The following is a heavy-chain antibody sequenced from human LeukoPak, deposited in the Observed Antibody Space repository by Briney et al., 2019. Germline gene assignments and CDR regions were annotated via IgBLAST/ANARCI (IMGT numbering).Heavy chain of an antibody. J-gene: IGHJ4*02. Sequence: GGSLRLSCAAPGFTFSSYSMNWVRQAPGKGLEWVSSISSSSSYIYYADSVKGRFTISRDNAKNSLYLQMNSLRAEDTAVYYCARDPPYGSGSVDYWGQGTLVTVSS. CDR3: ARDPPYGSGSVDY. CDR1: GFTFSSYS. CDR2: ISSSSSYI. V-gene: IGHV3-21*01. D-gene: IGHD3-10*01.